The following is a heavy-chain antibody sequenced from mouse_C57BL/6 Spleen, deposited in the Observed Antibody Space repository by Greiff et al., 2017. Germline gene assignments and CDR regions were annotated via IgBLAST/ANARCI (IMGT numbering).Heavy chain of an antibody. V-gene: IGHV1-61*01. CDR1: GYTFTSYW. CDR3: AREEGNGGYYLFDY. Sequence: QVQLQQPGAELVRPGSSVKLSCKASGYTFTSYWMDWVKQRPGQGLEWIGNIYPSDSETHYNQKFKDKATLTVDKSSSTAYMQLSSLTSEDSAVYYCAREEGNGGYYLFDYWGQGTTLTVSS. D-gene: IGHD2-3*01. J-gene: IGHJ2*01. CDR2: IYPSDSET.